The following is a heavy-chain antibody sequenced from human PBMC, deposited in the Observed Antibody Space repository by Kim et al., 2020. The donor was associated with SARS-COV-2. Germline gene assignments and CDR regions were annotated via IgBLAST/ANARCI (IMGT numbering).Heavy chain of an antibody. Sequence: DAVKGRFTHPRDNSKNTLYLQMNSLRAEDTAVYYCARDLGVAAAGTDVDYWGQGTLVTVSS. J-gene: IGHJ4*02. V-gene: IGHV3-30*07. CDR3: ARDLGVAAAGTDVDY. D-gene: IGHD6-13*01.